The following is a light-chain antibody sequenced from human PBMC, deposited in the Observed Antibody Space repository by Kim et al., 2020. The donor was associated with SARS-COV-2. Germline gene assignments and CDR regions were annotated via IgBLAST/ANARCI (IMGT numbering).Light chain of an antibody. CDR2: AAA. CDR1: QDIANS. Sequence: DIQLTQSPSSLSASIGDRVTITCRASQDIANSLAWYQQKPGKVPQVLIYAAATLQSGVPSRFSGSGSGIEFTLTIGSLQTEDVATYYCQKYNSAPWTFGPGTKVDIK. CDR3: QKYNSAPWT. V-gene: IGKV1-27*01. J-gene: IGKJ1*01.